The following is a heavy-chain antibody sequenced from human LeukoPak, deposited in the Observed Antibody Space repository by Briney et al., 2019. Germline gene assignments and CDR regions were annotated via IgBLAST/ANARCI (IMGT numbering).Heavy chain of an antibody. V-gene: IGHV3-21*01. CDR1: GFTFSSYS. CDR2: ISSSSSYI. CDR3: VRGGTPGYSSGRIDY. J-gene: IGHJ4*02. Sequence: GGSLRLSCAASGFTFSSYSMNWVRQAPGKGLEWVSSISSSSSYIYYADSVKGRFTISRDNAKNSLYLQMNSLRAEDTAVYYCVRGGTPGYSSGRIDYWGQGTLVTVSS. D-gene: IGHD6-19*01.